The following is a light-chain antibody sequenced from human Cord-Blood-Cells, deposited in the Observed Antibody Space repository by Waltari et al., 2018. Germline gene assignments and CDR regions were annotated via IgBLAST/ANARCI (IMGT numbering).Light chain of an antibody. V-gene: IGKV1-39*01. CDR2: AAS. CDR3: QQSYSTPRT. Sequence: DIQMTQSPSSLSASVGDRVTITCRASQSISSYLNWYQQKPGQAPKLLIYAASSLQSGVPSRFSGSRSGTEFTLTISSLQPEDFATYYCQQSYSTPRTFGQGTKVEIK. CDR1: QSISSY. J-gene: IGKJ1*01.